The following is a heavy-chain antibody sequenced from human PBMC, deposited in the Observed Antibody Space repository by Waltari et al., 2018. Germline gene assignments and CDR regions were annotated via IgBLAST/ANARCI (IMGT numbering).Heavy chain of an antibody. D-gene: IGHD3-10*01. CDR1: GGSFSGYY. Sequence: VQLQQWGAGLLKPSETLSLTCAVYGGSFSGYYWSWIRQPPGKGLEWIGEINHSGSTNYNPSLKSRVTISVDTSKNQFSLKLSSVTAADTAVYYCARGGSGSYYSISTLDYYYYMDVWGKGTTVTVSS. J-gene: IGHJ6*03. V-gene: IGHV4-34*01. CDR3: ARGGSGSYYSISTLDYYYYMDV. CDR2: INHSGST.